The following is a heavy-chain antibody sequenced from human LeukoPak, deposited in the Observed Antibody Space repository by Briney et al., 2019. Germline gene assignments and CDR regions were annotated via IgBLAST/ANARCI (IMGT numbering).Heavy chain of an antibody. CDR1: GGSISSGGYS. D-gene: IGHD2-21*02. CDR2: IYYSGST. J-gene: IGHJ1*01. Sequence: PSETLSLTCTVSGGSISSGGYSWSWIRQHPGKGLEWIGYIYYSGSTNYNPSLKSRVTISVDTSKNQFSLKLSSVTAADTAVYYCARGRPKMVVTAIRRAEYFQHWGQGTLVTVSS. V-gene: IGHV4-31*03. CDR3: ARGRPKMVVTAIRRAEYFQH.